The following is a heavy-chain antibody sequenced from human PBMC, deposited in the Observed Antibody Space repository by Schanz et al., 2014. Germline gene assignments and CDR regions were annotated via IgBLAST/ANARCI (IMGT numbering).Heavy chain of an antibody. Sequence: EVQLVESGGGLVKPGGSLRLSCATSGLTFTSAWMSWVRQAPGKGLEWVGRIKGKTDGGTADYAAPMKGRFTISRDDSKNTLVLQMNSLEAEDTADYSSGTENGHRDFDLWGRGTMVSVSS. CDR1: GLTFTSAW. J-gene: IGHJ2*01. CDR2: IKGKTDGGTA. D-gene: IGHD2-8*01. CDR3: GTENGHRDFDL. V-gene: IGHV3-15*01.